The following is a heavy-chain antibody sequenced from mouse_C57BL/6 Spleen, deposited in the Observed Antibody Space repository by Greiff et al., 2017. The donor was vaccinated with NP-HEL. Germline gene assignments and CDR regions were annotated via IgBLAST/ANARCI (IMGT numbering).Heavy chain of an antibody. CDR1: GYTFTSYG. CDR2: IYPRSGNT. Sequence: QVHVKQSGAELARPGASVKLSCKASGYTFTSYGISWVKQRTGQGLEWIGEIYPRSGNTYYNEKFKGKATLTADKSSSTAYMELRSLTSEDSAVYFCARRGYGYDWDYWGQGTTLTVSS. CDR3: ARRGYGYDWDY. J-gene: IGHJ2*01. D-gene: IGHD2-2*01. V-gene: IGHV1-81*01.